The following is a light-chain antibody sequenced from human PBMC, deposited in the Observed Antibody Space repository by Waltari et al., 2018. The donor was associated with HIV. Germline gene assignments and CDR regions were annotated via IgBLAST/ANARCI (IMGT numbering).Light chain of an antibody. J-gene: IGKJ1*01. Sequence: SYKPTQRVTNTLAWSKQKRGPAPRLRIYDASTGATGIPVRFSGRGAGTDVNLTTSSLEPEDLEVYCCQKRSNWPRTFGEGTKVEIK. CDR2: DAS. V-gene: IGKV3-11*01. CDR3: QKRSNWPRT. CDR1: QRVTNT.